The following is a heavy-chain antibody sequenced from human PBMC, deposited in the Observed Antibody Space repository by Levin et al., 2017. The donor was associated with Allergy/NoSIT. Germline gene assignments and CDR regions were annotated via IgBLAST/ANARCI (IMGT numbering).Heavy chain of an antibody. Sequence: GESLKISCKASGYTFTSYYMHWVRQAPGQGLEWMGIINPSGGSTSYAQKFQGRVTMTRDTSTSTVYMELSSLRSEDTAVYYCASGRGGLCSSTSCYRSGAFDIWGQGTMVTVSS. CDR2: INPSGGST. D-gene: IGHD2-2*01. J-gene: IGHJ3*02. CDR1: GYTFTSYY. V-gene: IGHV1-46*01. CDR3: ASGRGGLCSSTSCYRSGAFDI.